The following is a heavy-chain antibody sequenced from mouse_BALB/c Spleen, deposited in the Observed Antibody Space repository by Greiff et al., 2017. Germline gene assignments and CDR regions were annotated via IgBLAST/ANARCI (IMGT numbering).Heavy chain of an antibody. D-gene: IGHD2-3*01. Sequence: EVQLQESGPGLVKPSQSLSLTCTVTGYSITSDYAWNWIRQFPGNKLEWMGYISYSSSTSYNPSLKSRISITRDTSKNQFFLQLNSVTTEDTATYYCAKDYDGNFDVWGAGTTVTVSS. CDR2: ISYSSST. CDR3: AKDYDGNFDV. V-gene: IGHV3-2*02. J-gene: IGHJ1*01. CDR1: GYSITSDYA.